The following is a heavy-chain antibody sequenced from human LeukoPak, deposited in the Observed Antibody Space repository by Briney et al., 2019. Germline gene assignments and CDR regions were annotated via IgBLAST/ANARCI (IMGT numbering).Heavy chain of an antibody. CDR3: ARRASSGWDVLYYYYGMDV. CDR1: GYTFTSYD. Sequence: GASVKVSCKASGYTFTSYDINWVRQATGQGLEWMGWMNPNSGNTGYAQKFQGRVTMTRNTSISTAYMELSSLRSEDTAVYYCARRASSGWDVLYYYYGMDVWGQGTTVTVSS. V-gene: IGHV1-8*01. D-gene: IGHD6-19*01. J-gene: IGHJ6*02. CDR2: MNPNSGNT.